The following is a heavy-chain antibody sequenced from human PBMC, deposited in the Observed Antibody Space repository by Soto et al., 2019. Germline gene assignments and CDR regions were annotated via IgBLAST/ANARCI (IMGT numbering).Heavy chain of an antibody. D-gene: IGHD3-22*01. CDR2: INPSIGTT. Sequence: ASVKVSCKASGYTFTSQNMHWVRQAPGQGLEWMGVINPSIGTTTYAQKFQGRVTMTSDTSTSSVYMEVSSLRSEDTAVYYYDSSGYYPGYWGQGTLVTVSS. CDR1: GYTFTSQN. V-gene: IGHV1-46*03. J-gene: IGHJ4*02. CDR3: DSSGYYPGY.